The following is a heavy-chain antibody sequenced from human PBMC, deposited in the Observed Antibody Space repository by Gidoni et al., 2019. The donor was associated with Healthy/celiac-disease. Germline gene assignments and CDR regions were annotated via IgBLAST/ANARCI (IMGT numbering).Heavy chain of an antibody. V-gene: IGHV3-30*03. CDR3: ARDLFDY. CDR2: ISYDGSNK. CDR1: GFTFSSYG. J-gene: IGHJ4*02. Sequence: QVQLVESGGGVVQPGRSLRRSCAASGFTFSSYGMHWVRQAPGKGLEWVAVISYDGSNKYYADSVKGRFTISRDNSKNTLYLQMNSLRAEDTAVYYCARDLFDYWGQGTLVTVSS.